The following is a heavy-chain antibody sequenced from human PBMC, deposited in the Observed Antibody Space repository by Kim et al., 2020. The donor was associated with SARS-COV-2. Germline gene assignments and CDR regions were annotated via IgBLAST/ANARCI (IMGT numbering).Heavy chain of an antibody. CDR3: AMQAATHDSSNYYEFDP. CDR2: IFYRGSA. D-gene: IGHD3-22*01. CDR1: GGLITGSSYF. J-gene: IGHJ5*02. V-gene: IGHV4-39*01. Sequence: SETLSLTCTVSGGLITGSSYFWGWIRQPPGMGLEWIGSIFYRGSAYYNPALKSRVTISVDTSKNQFSLNLNSVTAADAAVYYCAMQAATHDSSNYYEFDPWGQGTVVTVSS.